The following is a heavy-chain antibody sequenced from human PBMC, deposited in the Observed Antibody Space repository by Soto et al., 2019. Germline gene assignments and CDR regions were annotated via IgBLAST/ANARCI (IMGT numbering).Heavy chain of an antibody. CDR2: ISSSSSYI. Sequence: GGSLRLSCAASGFTFSSYSMNWVRQAPGKGLEWVSSISSSSSYIYYADLVKGRFTITRDNAKNSLYLQMNSLRAEDTAVYYCARDLWGSSAFDIWGQGTMVTVSS. J-gene: IGHJ3*02. CDR1: GFTFSSYS. CDR3: ARDLWGSSAFDI. D-gene: IGHD3-16*01. V-gene: IGHV3-21*01.